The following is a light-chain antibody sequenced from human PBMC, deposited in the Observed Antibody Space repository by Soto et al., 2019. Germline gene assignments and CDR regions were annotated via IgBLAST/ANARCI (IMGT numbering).Light chain of an antibody. CDR1: QSIGSY. J-gene: IGKJ2*01. CDR3: QQYKVYPYT. Sequence: EIVLTQSPATLSLSPGERATLSCRASQSIGSYLAWYQQKPGQAPRLLIYHASNRATGIPARFSGSGSGTDFTLTISSLEPEDFATFYCQQYKVYPYTFGQGSRLDIQ. CDR2: HAS. V-gene: IGKV3-11*01.